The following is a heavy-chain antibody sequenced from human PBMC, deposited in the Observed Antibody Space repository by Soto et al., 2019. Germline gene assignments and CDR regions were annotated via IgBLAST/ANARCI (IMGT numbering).Heavy chain of an antibody. V-gene: IGHV4-59*01. CDR3: ARDLWGYCGTDCYPLDV. CDR2: MYNTGST. J-gene: IGHJ6*02. Sequence: SSETLYLLCTVSGGSLSAYYSSLIRQPPGEGLEWIGYMYNTGSTVYNPSFKSRVTISVDTSKNQFSLKLNSVTAADTAVYYCARDLWGYCGTDCYPLDVWGQGTTVTVS. D-gene: IGHD2-21*02. CDR1: GGSLSAYY.